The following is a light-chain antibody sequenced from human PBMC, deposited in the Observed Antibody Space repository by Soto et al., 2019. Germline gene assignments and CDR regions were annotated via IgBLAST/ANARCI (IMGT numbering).Light chain of an antibody. CDR3: QQYGSSPIT. V-gene: IGKV3-20*01. CDR1: QSVSSSQ. CDR2: GAS. Sequence: EIVMTHSPATLSVCPWEIATLSCRASQSVSSSQLAWYQQKPGQTPRLLMYGASSRATGIPDRLSGSGSGTDFTLTISRLEPEDFAVYYCQQYGSSPITFGQGTRLEIK. J-gene: IGKJ5*01.